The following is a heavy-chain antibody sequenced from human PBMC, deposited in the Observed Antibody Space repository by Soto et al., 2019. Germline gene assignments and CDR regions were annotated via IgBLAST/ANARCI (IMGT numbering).Heavy chain of an antibody. CDR2: IYYSGST. J-gene: IGHJ5*02. V-gene: IGHV4-59*01. CDR3: ARSPHYGGNSGTFDP. Sequence: SETLSLTCTVSGGSISSYYWSWIRQPPGKGLEWIGYIYYSGSTNYNPSLKSRVTISVDTSKNQFSLKLSSVTAADTAVYYCARSPHYGGNSGTFDPWGQGTLVTVSS. D-gene: IGHD1-26*01. CDR1: GGSISSYY.